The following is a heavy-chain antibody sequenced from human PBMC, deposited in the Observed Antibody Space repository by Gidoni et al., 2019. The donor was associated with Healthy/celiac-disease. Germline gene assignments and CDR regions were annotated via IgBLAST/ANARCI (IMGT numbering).Heavy chain of an antibody. Sequence: QVQLVQSGAEVKKPGASVKVSCKASGYTFTSYYMHWVRQAPGQGLGWMGIINPSGGSTSYAQKFQGRITMTRDTSTSTVYMELSSLRSEDTAVYYCARDWHSSGPLFWMDVWGQGTTVTVSS. CDR3: ARDWHSSGPLFWMDV. CDR2: INPSGGST. CDR1: GYTFTSYY. J-gene: IGHJ6*02. V-gene: IGHV1-46*01. D-gene: IGHD6-19*01.